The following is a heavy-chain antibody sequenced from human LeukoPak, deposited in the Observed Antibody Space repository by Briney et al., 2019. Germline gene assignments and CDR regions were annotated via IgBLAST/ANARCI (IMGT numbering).Heavy chain of an antibody. V-gene: IGHV3-7*01. D-gene: IGHD6-19*01. Sequence: PGGSLRLSCEAPGCTFSTYWRNWVRQAPGKGLEWVANIKPVGSEKNYADSVRGRVTISRDNTKNSLFLQMNSLRVDDSAVYYCARAGTGRWQWHLIDYWGQGILVTVSS. J-gene: IGHJ4*01. CDR1: GCTFSTYW. CDR2: IKPVGSEK. CDR3: ARAGTGRWQWHLIDY.